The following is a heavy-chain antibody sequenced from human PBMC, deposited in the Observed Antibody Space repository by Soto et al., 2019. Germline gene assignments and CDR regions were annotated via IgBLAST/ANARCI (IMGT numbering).Heavy chain of an antibody. CDR3: PRTYYDFWSDYRTHFDY. Sequence: PGGSLRLSXAASGFTFSSYAMHWVRQAPGKGLEWVTIISYDGRSKSYADSVKGRFTISRDNSKNTLYLQVNSLRPEDTAVYYCPRTYYDFWSDYRTHFDYWGQGTLVTVSS. V-gene: IGHV3-30*03. J-gene: IGHJ4*02. CDR1: GFTFSSYA. D-gene: IGHD3-3*01. CDR2: ISYDGRSK.